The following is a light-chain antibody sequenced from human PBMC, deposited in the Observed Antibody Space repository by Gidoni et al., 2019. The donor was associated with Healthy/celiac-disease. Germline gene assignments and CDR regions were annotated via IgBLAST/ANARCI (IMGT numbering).Light chain of an antibody. CDR1: NIGSKS. J-gene: IGLJ2*01. CDR3: QVWDSSSDHPGV. Sequence: SYVLTQPPSVSVPPGKTARITCGGNNIGSKSVHWYQQKPGQAPVLVIYDDSDRPSGIPERFSGSNSGNTATLTISRVEAGDEADYDWQVWDSSSDHPGVFGGGTKLTVL. CDR2: DDS. V-gene: IGLV3-21*04.